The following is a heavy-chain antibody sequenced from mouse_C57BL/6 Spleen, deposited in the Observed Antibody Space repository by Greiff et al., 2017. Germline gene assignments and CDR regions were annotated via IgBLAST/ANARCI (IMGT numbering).Heavy chain of an antibody. J-gene: IGHJ2*01. D-gene: IGHD2-3*01. CDR3: ARVVGWLPYYFDD. CDR1: GYTFTDYN. CDR2: INPNNGGT. Sequence: VQLQQSGPELVKPGASVKMSCKASGYTFTDYNMHWVKQSPGKSLEWIGYINPNNGGTSYNQKFKGKATLTVNKSSSTAYMELRSLTSEDSAVYYCARVVGWLPYYFDDWGKGTTLTVSS. V-gene: IGHV1-22*01.